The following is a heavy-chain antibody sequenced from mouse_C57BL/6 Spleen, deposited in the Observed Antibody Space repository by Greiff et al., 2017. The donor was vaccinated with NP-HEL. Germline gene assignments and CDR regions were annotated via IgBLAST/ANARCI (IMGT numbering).Heavy chain of an antibody. Sequence: VQLKESGPGLVKPSQSLSLTCSVTGYSITSGYYWNWIRQFPGNKLEWMGYISYDGSNNYNPSLKNRISITRDTSKNQFFLKLNSVTTEDTATYYCARGEVTTMDYWGQGTSVTVSS. J-gene: IGHJ4*01. D-gene: IGHD2-2*01. CDR3: ARGEVTTMDY. CDR2: ISYDGSN. V-gene: IGHV3-6*01. CDR1: GYSITSGYY.